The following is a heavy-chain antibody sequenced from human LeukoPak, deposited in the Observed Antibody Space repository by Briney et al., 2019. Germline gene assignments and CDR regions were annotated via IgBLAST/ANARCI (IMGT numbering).Heavy chain of an antibody. CDR1: GGSISSSSYY. V-gene: IGHV4-39*01. J-gene: IGHJ4*02. CDR3: AKPVSIEGTYYFDY. Sequence: SETLSLTCTVSGGSISSSSYYWGWIRQPPGKGLEWIGSIYYSGSTYYNPSLKSRVTISVDTSKNQFSLKLSSVTAADTAVYYCAKPVSIEGTYYFDYWGQGTLSPSPQ. CDR2: IYYSGST. D-gene: IGHD2/OR15-2a*01.